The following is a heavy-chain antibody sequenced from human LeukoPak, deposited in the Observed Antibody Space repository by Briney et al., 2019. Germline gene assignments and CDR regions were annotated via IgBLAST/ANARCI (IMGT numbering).Heavy chain of an antibody. J-gene: IGHJ3*02. D-gene: IGHD1-26*01. V-gene: IGHV3-23*01. CDR2: ISASGGST. CDR1: GFTFSSCA. CDR3: AKEGGSYNGGAFDI. Sequence: GGSLRLSCAASGFTFSSCAMSWVRQAPGKGLEWVSAISASGGSTYYADSVKGRFTISRDNSENTLYLQMNSLRAEDTAVYYCAKEGGSYNGGAFDIWGQGTMVTVSS.